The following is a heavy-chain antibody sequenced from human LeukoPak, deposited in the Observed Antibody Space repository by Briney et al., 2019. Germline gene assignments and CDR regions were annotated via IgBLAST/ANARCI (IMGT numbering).Heavy chain of an antibody. J-gene: IGHJ4*02. Sequence: SSGTLSLTCAVYGGSFSGYYWSWIRQPPGKGLEWIGEINHSGSTNYNPSLKSRVTISVDTSKNQFSLKLSSVTAADTAVYYCGLAAAGTDFDYWGQGTLVTVSS. V-gene: IGHV4-34*01. CDR1: GGSFSGYY. CDR3: GLAAAGTDFDY. CDR2: INHSGST. D-gene: IGHD6-13*01.